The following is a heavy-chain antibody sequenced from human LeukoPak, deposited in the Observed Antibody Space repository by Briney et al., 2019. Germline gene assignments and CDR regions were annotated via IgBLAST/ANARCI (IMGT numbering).Heavy chain of an antibody. CDR3: AKERNSGSYSHYFDY. Sequence: GGSLRLSRAASGFTFDDYAMHWVRQAPGKGLEWVSLISWDGGTTYYADSVKGRFTISRDNSKNSLYLQMNSLRAEDTALYYCAKERNSGSYSHYFDYWGQGTLVTVSS. J-gene: IGHJ4*02. D-gene: IGHD1-26*01. CDR1: GFTFDDYA. V-gene: IGHV3-43D*03. CDR2: ISWDGGTT.